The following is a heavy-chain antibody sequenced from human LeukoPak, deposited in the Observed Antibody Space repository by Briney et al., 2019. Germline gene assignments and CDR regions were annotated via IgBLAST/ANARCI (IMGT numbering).Heavy chain of an antibody. Sequence: TLSLTWTVSGGSISSGSYYWSWIRQPAGKGLEWIGRIYTSGSTNYNPSLKSRVTISVDTSKNQLSLKLSSGTAADTAVYYCARGSGYSYGNPFDYWGQGTLVTVSS. J-gene: IGHJ4*02. CDR2: IYTSGST. V-gene: IGHV4-61*02. CDR1: GGSISSGSYY. D-gene: IGHD5-18*01. CDR3: ARGSGYSYGNPFDY.